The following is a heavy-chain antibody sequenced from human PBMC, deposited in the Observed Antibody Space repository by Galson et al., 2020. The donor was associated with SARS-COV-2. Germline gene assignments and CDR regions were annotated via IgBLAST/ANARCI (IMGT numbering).Heavy chain of an antibody. CDR2: VYHNGHA. J-gene: IGHJ4*02. CDR1: CGSIDNDNW. V-gene: IGHV4-4*02. D-gene: IGHD2-15*01. CDR3: AAHSGFSQSV. Sequence: SETLSLTCAVSCGSIDNDNWWSWVRRPPGKGLEWIGEVYHNGHANYNPSLKSRVTILVDKSKNQLSLEVNSVTVADTAVYYCAAHSGFSQSVWGLGTLVTVSS.